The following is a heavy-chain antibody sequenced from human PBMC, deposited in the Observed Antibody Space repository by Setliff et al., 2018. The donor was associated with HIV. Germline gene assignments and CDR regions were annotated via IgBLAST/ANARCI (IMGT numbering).Heavy chain of an antibody. CDR1: GYSFTTYY. D-gene: IGHD1-26*01. V-gene: IGHV1-46*01. CDR2: MYTSGGGA. Sequence: GASVKVSCKTSGYSFTTYYIHWMRQAPGQGLEWVGLMYTSGGGAKYAQKFQGRVTMTRDTSTRTAYMELSSLRSEDTAVYYCARVEGATATLTDWGQGTLVTVSS. J-gene: IGHJ4*02. CDR3: ARVEGATATLTD.